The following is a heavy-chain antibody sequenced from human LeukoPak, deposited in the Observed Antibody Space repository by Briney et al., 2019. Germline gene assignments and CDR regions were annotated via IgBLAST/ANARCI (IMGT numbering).Heavy chain of an antibody. Sequence: SETLSLTCTVSGGSISSSSYYWGWIRQSPGKGLEWIGSIYYSGSTYYNPSLKSRVTISVDTSKNQFSLKLSSVTAADTAVYYCARAFDIVGAFDIWGQGTMVTVSS. CDR2: IYYSGST. CDR1: GGSISSSSYY. CDR3: ARAFDIVGAFDI. J-gene: IGHJ3*02. V-gene: IGHV4-39*01. D-gene: IGHD3-22*01.